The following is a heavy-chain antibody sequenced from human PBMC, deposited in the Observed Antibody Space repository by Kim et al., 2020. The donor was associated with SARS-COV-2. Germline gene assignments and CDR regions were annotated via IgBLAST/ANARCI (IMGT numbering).Heavy chain of an antibody. D-gene: IGHD3-22*01. CDR1: GFTFSAYW. CDR2: IKQDGSEK. Sequence: GGSLRLSCAASGFTFSAYWMSWVRQAPGKGLEWVANIKQDGSEKYYVDSVKGRFTISRDNAKNSHYLQMNSLRAEDTAVYYCARGNLRPYLEVVDYWGQGTLVTVSS. CDR3: ARGNLRPYLEVVDY. V-gene: IGHV3-7*03. J-gene: IGHJ4*02.